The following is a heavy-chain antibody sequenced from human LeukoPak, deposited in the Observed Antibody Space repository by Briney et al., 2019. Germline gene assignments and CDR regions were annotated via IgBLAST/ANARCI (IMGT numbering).Heavy chain of an antibody. Sequence: GGSLRLSCAASGFTFSSYSMNWVRQAPGKWLEWVSSISSSSSYIYYADSVKGRLTISRDNAKNSLYLQMNSLRAEDTAVYYCARDRPAPQDIVVVPAAPYYYYGMDVWGKGTTVTVSS. V-gene: IGHV3-21*01. J-gene: IGHJ6*04. CDR3: ARDRPAPQDIVVVPAAPYYYYGMDV. CDR2: ISSSSSYI. D-gene: IGHD2-2*01. CDR1: GFTFSSYS.